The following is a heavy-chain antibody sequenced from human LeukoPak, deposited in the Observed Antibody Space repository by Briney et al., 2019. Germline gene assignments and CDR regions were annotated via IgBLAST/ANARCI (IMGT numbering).Heavy chain of an antibody. CDR1: GFTFSNAW. J-gene: IGHJ1*01. CDR2: IKSKTDGGTT. D-gene: IGHD6-13*01. CDR3: TARNSSSWYDYFQH. Sequence: GGSLRLSCAASGFTFSNAWMSWVRQAPGKGLEWVGRIKSKTDGGTTDYAAPVKGRFTISRDDSKNTLYLQMNSLKTEDTAVYYCTARNSSSWYDYFQHWGQGTLVTVSS. V-gene: IGHV3-15*01.